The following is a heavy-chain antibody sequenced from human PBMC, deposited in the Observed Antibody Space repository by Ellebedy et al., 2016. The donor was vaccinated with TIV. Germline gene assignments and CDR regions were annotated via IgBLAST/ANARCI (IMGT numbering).Heavy chain of an antibody. J-gene: IGHJ6*04. V-gene: IGHV1-24*01. CDR2: FDPEDGET. CDR3: ATDLVGYPERAFDI. Sequence: ASVKVSXXVSGYTLTELSMHWVRQAPGKGLEWMGGFDPEDGETIYAQKFQGRVTMTEDTSTDTAYMELSSLRSEDTAVYYCATDLVGYPERAFDIWGKGTTVTVSS. CDR1: GYTLTELS. D-gene: IGHD5-24*01.